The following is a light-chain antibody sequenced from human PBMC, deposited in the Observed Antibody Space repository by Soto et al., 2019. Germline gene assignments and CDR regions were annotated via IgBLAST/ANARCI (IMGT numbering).Light chain of an antibody. J-gene: IGLJ1*01. CDR2: EVT. V-gene: IGLV2-14*01. CDR1: SSDVGGYNY. CDR3: SSYTNINTRACV. Sequence: QSALTQPASVSGSPGQSITISCTGTSSDVGGYNYVSWYQQHPGKAPNLIIYEVTNRPSGVSNRFSGSKSGNTASLTISGLQAEDEAEYYCSSYTNINTRACVFGTGTKVTVL.